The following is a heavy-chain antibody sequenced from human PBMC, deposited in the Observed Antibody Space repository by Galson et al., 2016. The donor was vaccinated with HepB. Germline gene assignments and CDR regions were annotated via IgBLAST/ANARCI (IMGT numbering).Heavy chain of an antibody. V-gene: IGHV5-51*01. Sequence: QSGAEVKEPGESLKISCEGSGYTFTNYWIGWVRQMPGKGLEWMGIIYPGDSDARYNPSFQGQVTFSVDKSISTAFLQWSSLKASDTAMYYCAREGVVQLPGRGTSTYFYYGMDVWGQGTTVTVSS. D-gene: IGHD1-1*01. CDR1: GYTFTNYW. J-gene: IGHJ6*02. CDR2: IYPGDSDA. CDR3: AREGVVQLPGRGTSTYFYYGMDV.